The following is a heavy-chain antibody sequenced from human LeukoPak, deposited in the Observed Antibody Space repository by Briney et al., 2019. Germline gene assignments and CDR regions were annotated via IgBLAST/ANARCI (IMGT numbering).Heavy chain of an antibody. CDR1: GYTFTSYA. Sequence: ASVKVSCKASGYTFTSYAMHWVRQAPGQRLEWMGWINAGNGNTKYSQKFQGRVTITRDTSASTAYMELSSLRSGDTAVYYCAGGRLWFGEFNDFDIWGQGTMVTVSS. CDR2: INAGNGNT. V-gene: IGHV1-3*01. D-gene: IGHD3-10*01. CDR3: AGGRLWFGEFNDFDI. J-gene: IGHJ3*02.